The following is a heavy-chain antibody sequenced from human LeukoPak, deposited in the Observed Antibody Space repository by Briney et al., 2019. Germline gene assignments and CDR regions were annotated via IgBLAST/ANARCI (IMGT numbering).Heavy chain of an antibody. J-gene: IGHJ4*02. CDR3: ARDWGGVRCSSTSCYLS. CDR1: GFTFSSYS. Sequence: GGSLRLSCVASGFTFSSYSRNWVRQAPGKGLEWVSSISSSSSYIYYADSVKGRFTISRDNAKNSLYLQMNRLRAEDTAVYYCARDWGGVRCSSTSCYLSWGQGTLVTVSS. D-gene: IGHD2-2*01. V-gene: IGHV3-21*01. CDR2: ISSSSSYI.